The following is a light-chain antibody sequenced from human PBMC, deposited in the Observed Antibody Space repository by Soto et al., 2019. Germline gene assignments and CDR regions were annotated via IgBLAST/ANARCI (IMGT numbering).Light chain of an antibody. CDR2: WAS. CDR3: QQYFSTPLT. CDR1: QSVLSSSNNKNY. V-gene: IGKV4-1*01. Sequence: DIVMTQSPDSLAVSLGERATINCKSSQSVLSSSNNKNYLAWHQQKPGQPPKVLIYWASTRESGVPARFSGSGSGTDFTLTISSLQAEDVAVYYCQQYFSTPLTFGGGTKVEIK. J-gene: IGKJ4*01.